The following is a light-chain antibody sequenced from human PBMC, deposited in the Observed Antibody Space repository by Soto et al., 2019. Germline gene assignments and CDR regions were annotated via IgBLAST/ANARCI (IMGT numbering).Light chain of an antibody. V-gene: IGKV1-27*01. CDR3: HSYNSIPRT. Sequence: DIQMAQSPSSLSASIGDRVTITCRASQGISEYLAWYQQRPGNAPNLLIYGASILQSGVPSRFSGSGSGTHFNLNISSLQPEDVATYYCHSYNSIPRTFGQGTTVEIK. CDR1: QGISEY. J-gene: IGKJ1*01. CDR2: GAS.